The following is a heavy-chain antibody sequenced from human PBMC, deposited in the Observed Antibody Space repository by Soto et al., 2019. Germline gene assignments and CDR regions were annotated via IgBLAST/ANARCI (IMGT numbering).Heavy chain of an antibody. V-gene: IGHV4-39*01. J-gene: IGHJ5*02. D-gene: IGHD2-2*02. CDR2: IYYSGST. CDR3: ARQVPAAIRLGWFDP. Sequence: SETLSLTCTVSGGSISRSTYYWGWIRQPPGKGLEWIGSIYYSGSTYYRPSLKSRVAISVDTSKNQFSLKLSSVTAADTAVYYCARQVPAAIRLGWFDPWGQGTLVTVSS. CDR1: GGSISRSTYY.